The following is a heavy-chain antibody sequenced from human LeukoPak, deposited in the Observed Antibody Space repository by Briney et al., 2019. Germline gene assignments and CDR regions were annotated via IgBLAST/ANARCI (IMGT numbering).Heavy chain of an antibody. CDR2: IRYDGSNK. CDR3: ARGPKYISATGPYYFDY. Sequence: GGTLRLFCAASGFTFSSYGMHWVRQAPGKGLEWVAFIRYDGSNKYYADSVKGRFTSSRDNSKNTLYLQMNSLRAEDTAVYYCARGPKYISATGPYYFDYWGQGTPVTVSS. J-gene: IGHJ4*02. D-gene: IGHD6-13*01. CDR1: GFTFSSYG. V-gene: IGHV3-30*02.